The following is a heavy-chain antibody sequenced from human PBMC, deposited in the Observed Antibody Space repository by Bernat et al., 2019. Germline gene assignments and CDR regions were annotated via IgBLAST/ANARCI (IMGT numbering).Heavy chain of an antibody. CDR3: AKDAATAVYGSGSYTLHY. Sequence: QVQLVESGGGVVQPGRSLTLSCAASGFTFSTYGMHWVRQAPGKGLEWVAVISYDGGNRYYARSVKGRFTISRDKSKNTLYLQMNSLRAEDTAVYYCAKDAATAVYGSGSYTLHYWGQGTLVTVSS. D-gene: IGHD3-10*01. CDR1: GFTFSTYG. V-gene: IGHV3-30*18. CDR2: ISYDGGNR. J-gene: IGHJ4*02.